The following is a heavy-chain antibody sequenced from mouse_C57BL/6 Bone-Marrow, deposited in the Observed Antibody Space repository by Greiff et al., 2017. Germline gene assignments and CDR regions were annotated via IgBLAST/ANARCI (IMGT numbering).Heavy chain of an antibody. CDR2: IDPSDSYT. Sequence: VQLQQPGAELVMPGASVKLSCKASGYTFTSYWMHWVKQRPGQGLEWIGEIDPSDSYTNYNQKFKGKSTLPVDKSSSTAYMQLSSLTSEDSAVYYWGRGGGYAMEYWGQGTSVTVSS. V-gene: IGHV1-69*01. CDR1: GYTFTSYW. CDR3: GRGGGYAMEY. J-gene: IGHJ4*01.